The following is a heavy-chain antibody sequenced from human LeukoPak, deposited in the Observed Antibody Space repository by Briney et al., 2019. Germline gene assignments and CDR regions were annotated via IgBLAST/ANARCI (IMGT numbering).Heavy chain of an antibody. CDR1: GFSFRNYA. Sequence: GGSLRLSCAASGFSFRNYAMHWVRQAPGKGLEWVAVMSSDGSDKYYADSVKGRFTISRDNSQNTLVLQMNSLRAEDTAMYYCARVGSYGSGTFYHYFDYWGQGTLVAVSS. CDR2: MSSDGSDK. D-gene: IGHD3-10*01. V-gene: IGHV3-30-3*01. J-gene: IGHJ4*02. CDR3: ARVGSYGSGTFYHYFDY.